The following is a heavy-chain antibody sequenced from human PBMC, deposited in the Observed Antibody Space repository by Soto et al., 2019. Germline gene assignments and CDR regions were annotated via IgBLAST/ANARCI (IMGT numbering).Heavy chain of an antibody. CDR3: ARGAGVAVAGATAYFDY. Sequence: SSETLSLTCTVSGGSISSYYWSWIRQPPGKGLEWIGYIYYSGSTNYNPSLKSRVTISVDTSKNQFSLKLSSVTAADTAVYYCARGAGVAVAGATAYFDYWGQGTLVTVSS. D-gene: IGHD6-19*01. V-gene: IGHV4-59*01. CDR2: IYYSGST. CDR1: GGSISSYY. J-gene: IGHJ4*02.